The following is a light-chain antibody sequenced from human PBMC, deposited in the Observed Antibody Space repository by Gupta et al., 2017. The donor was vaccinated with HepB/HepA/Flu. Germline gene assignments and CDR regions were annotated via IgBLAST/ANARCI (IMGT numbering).Light chain of an antibody. J-gene: IGKJ4*01. CDR3: QQFFSTLVS. V-gene: IGKV4-1*01. CDR2: WAS. Sequence: DIVMTQSPDSLAVSLGERATNNCKSSQSLLLRSNNKNYLAWYQQKPGQPPKLLIYWASTRESGVPDRFSGSGSGTDFSLTISSLQAEDVAVYYCQQFFSTLVSFGGGTKVEIK. CDR1: QSLLLRSNNKNY.